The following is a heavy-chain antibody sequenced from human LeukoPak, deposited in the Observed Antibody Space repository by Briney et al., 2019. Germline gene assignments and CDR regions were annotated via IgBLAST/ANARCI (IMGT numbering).Heavy chain of an antibody. J-gene: IGHJ4*02. CDR1: GYTFTSYS. D-gene: IGHD2-21*01. V-gene: IGHV1-18*01. Sequence: RASVKVSCKASGYTFTSYSISWVRQAPGQGLEWMGWISAYNGNTIYAQKVKGRVTMTTDTSTSTAYMELRSLKSDDTAVYYCARASYCGDGSCYSDYWGQGTLVTVSS. CDR3: ARASYCGDGSCYSDY. CDR2: ISAYNGNT.